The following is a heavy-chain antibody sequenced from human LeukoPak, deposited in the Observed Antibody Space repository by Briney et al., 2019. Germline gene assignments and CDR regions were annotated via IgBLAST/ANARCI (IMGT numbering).Heavy chain of an antibody. J-gene: IGHJ4*02. CDR2: ISAYNGHT. D-gene: IGHD6-19*01. CDR3: ARLGDSSGWSNY. V-gene: IGHV1-18*01. CDR1: GYTFTNHG. Sequence: GASVKVSCKASGYTFTNHGITWVRQAPGQALEWMGWISAYNGHTSYAQKFQGRVTMTTDTSTGTAYMELRSLRSDDTAVYYCARLGDSSGWSNYWGQGTLVTVSS.